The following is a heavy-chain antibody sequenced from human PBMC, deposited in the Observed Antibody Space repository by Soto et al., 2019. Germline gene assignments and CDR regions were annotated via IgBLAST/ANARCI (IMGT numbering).Heavy chain of an antibody. J-gene: IGHJ5*02. CDR3: AKDHLPTTITTPWFDP. CDR2: ISYDGHNK. D-gene: IGHD4-17*01. V-gene: IGHV3-30*18. CDR1: GFSFSSHG. Sequence: QVQLVGSGGGVVQPGRSLRLSCEASGFSFSSHGMHWVRQAPGTGLEWLAVISYDGHNKYYADSVKGRFSISRDNHKNTLYLQMNSLRAEDTAVYYCAKDHLPTTITTPWFDPWGQGTLVTVSS.